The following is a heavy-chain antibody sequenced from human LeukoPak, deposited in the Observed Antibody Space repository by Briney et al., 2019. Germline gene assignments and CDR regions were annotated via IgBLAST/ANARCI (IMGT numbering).Heavy chain of an antibody. D-gene: IGHD6-19*01. V-gene: IGHV4-31*03. J-gene: IGHJ3*02. CDR1: GGSISSGGYY. CDR2: IYYSGST. Sequence: SETLSLTCTVSGGSISSGGYYWSWIRQHPGKGLEWIGYIYYSGSTYYNPSLKSRVTISVDTSKNQFSLKLSSVTAAGTAVYYCAREFHSSGWYWAFDIWGQGTMVTVSS. CDR3: AREFHSSGWYWAFDI.